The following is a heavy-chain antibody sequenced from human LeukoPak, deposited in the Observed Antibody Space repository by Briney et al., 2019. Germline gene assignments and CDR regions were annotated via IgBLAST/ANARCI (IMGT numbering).Heavy chain of an antibody. D-gene: IGHD3-3*01. CDR3: ARVTNVLRFLEWLPAVYYFDY. V-gene: IGHV4-61*01. CDR2: IYHSGST. CDR1: GGSVSSGSYY. J-gene: IGHJ4*02. Sequence: PSETLSLTCTVSGGSVSSGSYYWSWIRQPPGKGLEWIGYIYHSGSTNYNPSLKSRVTISVDTSKNQFSLKLSSVTAADTAVYYCARVTNVLRFLEWLPAVYYFDYWGQGTLVTVSS.